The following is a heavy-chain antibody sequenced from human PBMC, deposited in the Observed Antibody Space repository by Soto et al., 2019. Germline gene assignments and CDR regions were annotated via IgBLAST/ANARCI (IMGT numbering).Heavy chain of an antibody. D-gene: IGHD2-8*01. CDR2: ISSSSSTI. CDR3: ARESRMVYAPYYYYGMDV. V-gene: IGHV3-48*02. Sequence: QPGGSLRLSCAASGFTFSSYSMNWVRQAPGKGLEWVSYISSSSSTIYYADSVKGRFTISRDNAKNSLYLQMNSLRDEDTAVYYCARESRMVYAPYYYYGMDVWGQGTTVTVSS. J-gene: IGHJ6*02. CDR1: GFTFSSYS.